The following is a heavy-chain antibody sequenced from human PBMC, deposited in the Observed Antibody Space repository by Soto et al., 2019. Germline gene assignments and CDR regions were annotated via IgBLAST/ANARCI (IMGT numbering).Heavy chain of an antibody. Sequence: GASVKVSCKASGGTFSSCAISWVRQAPGQGLEWMGGIIPIFGTANYAQKFQGRVTITADKSTSTAYMELRSLRSEDTAVYYCARDXYDSSGYSWPGLYYFDYWGPGTLVTVSS. CDR1: GGTFSSCA. J-gene: IGHJ4*02. V-gene: IGHV1-69*06. D-gene: IGHD3-22*01. CDR3: ARDXYDSSGYSWPGLYYFDY. CDR2: IIPIFGTA.